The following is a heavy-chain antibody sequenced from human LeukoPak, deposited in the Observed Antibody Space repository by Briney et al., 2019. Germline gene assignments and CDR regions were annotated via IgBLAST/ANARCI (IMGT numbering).Heavy chain of an antibody. D-gene: IGHD3-22*01. Sequence: GESLKISCKGSGYRFTSYWIGWVRQMPGKGLEWMGIIYPGDSDTRYSPSFQGQVTISADKSISTAYLQWSSLKASDTAMYYCARSSGYYGSDDAFDIWGQGTMVTVSS. CDR3: ARSSGYYGSDDAFDI. CDR2: IYPGDSDT. J-gene: IGHJ3*02. V-gene: IGHV5-51*01. CDR1: GYRFTSYW.